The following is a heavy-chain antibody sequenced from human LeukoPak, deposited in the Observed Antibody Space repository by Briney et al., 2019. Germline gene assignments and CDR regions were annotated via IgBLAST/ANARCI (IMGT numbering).Heavy chain of an antibody. J-gene: IGHJ4*02. V-gene: IGHV3-11*04. Sequence: PGGSLRLSCAASGFTFSDYYMSWIRQAPGKGLEWLSYIGSSNTIYSADSVKGRFTISRDNAKNSLYLQMNSLGAEDTAVYYCARLNYDFWSGYFGYWGQGTLVTVSS. CDR2: IGSSNTI. D-gene: IGHD3-3*01. CDR1: GFTFSDYY. CDR3: ARLNYDFWSGYFGY.